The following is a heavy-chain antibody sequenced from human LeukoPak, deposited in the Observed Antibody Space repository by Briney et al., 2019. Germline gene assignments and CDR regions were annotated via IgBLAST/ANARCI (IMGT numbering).Heavy chain of an antibody. CDR1: GGSFSGYY. D-gene: IGHD6-19*01. CDR3: ARGVAEAVAADHPYYYYYGMDV. CDR2: IYYSGST. Sequence: PSETLSLTCAVYGGSFSGYYWSWIRQHPGKGLEWIGYIYYSGSTYYNPSLKSRVTISVDTSKNQFSLKLSSVTAADTAVYYCARGVAEAVAADHPYYYYYGMDVWGQGTTVTVSS. J-gene: IGHJ6*02. V-gene: IGHV4-31*11.